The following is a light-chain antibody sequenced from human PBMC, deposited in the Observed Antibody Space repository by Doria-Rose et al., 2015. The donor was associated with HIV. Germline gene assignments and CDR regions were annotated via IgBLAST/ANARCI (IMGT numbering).Light chain of an antibody. J-gene: IGKJ1*01. Sequence: YLNWYQQKPGKAPKLLTYAASSLESGVPSRFSGSGSGTDFTLTISSLQPEDFASYYCQQSYDTSRTFGQGTRVEIK. CDR1: Y. V-gene: IGKV1-39*01. CDR3: QQSYDTSRT. CDR2: AAS.